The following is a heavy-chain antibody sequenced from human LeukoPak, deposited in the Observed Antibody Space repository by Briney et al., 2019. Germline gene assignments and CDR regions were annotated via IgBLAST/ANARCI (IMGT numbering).Heavy chain of an antibody. Sequence: GGSLRLSCAASGFTFSNAWTTWVRQAPGKGLEWVARIKTRSDGGTTDYAATVTGRFIISRDDSKNMLYLQMNSLNTEDTAMYYCTRKSYFENWGQGTLVTVSS. J-gene: IGHJ4*02. CDR1: GFTFSNAW. V-gene: IGHV3-15*01. CDR2: IKTRSDGGTT. CDR3: TRKSYFEN.